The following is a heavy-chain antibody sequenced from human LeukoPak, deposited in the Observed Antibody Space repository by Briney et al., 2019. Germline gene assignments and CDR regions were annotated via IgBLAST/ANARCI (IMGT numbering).Heavy chain of an antibody. CDR1: GFTFSRNW. V-gene: IGHV3-74*01. Sequence: PGGSLRLSCAASGFTFSRNWMHWVRQAPGKGLVWVTRVNGDGSSTRYAESVKGRFTISRDNAKNMLYLQMNSLRAEDTAVYYCAREYYYGVDVWGQGTTVTVSS. CDR2: VNGDGSST. CDR3: AREYYYGVDV. J-gene: IGHJ6*02.